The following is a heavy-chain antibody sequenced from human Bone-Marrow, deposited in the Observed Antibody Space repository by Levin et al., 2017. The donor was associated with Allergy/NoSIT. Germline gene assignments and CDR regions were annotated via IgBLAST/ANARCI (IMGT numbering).Heavy chain of an antibody. V-gene: IGHV3-21*01. CDR2: ISSRSSYI. D-gene: IGHD4-17*01. J-gene: IGHJ6*02. CDR1: GFTFSGYT. CDR3: ARDRSTVTHYYQYGMDV. Sequence: PGGSLRLSCEASGFTFSGYTMNWVRQAPGKGLEWLSSISSRSSYIYYTDSVKGRFTISRDDAKSSLFLQMNSLRAEDTAVYYCARDRSTVTHYYQYGMDVWGQGTTVTVSS.